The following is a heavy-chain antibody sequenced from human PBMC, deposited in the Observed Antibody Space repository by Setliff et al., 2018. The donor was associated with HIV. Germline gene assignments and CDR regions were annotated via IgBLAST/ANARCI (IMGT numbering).Heavy chain of an antibody. CDR1: GFTFSTNA. V-gene: IGHV3-23*01. CDR3: ARDQEHIIVVSATGNMPGYLHYYYMDV. D-gene: IGHD2-2*01. CDR2: ISAGGGST. J-gene: IGHJ6*03. Sequence: PGGSLRLSCAASGFTFSTNAMNWVRQAPGKGLEWVSGISAGGGSTYYADSVKGRFTISRDNSKNTLYMQMNNLRAEDTAVYYCARDQEHIIVVSATGNMPGYLHYYYMDVWGKGSTVTVSS.